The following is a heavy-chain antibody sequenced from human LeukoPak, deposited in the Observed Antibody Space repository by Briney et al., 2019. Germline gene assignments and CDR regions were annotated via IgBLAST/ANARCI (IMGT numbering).Heavy chain of an antibody. J-gene: IGHJ4*02. CDR2: ISSNNRSI. CDR3: AKEFGDSSGYYSLFDY. CDR1: GFTFSRYS. D-gene: IGHD3-22*01. Sequence: GGSLRLSCAASGFTFSRYSMNWVRQAPGKGLEWVSYISSNNRSIYYADSVEGRFTIFRDNSKNSLYLQMNSLRAEDTAVYYCAKEFGDSSGYYSLFDYWGQGTLVTVSS. V-gene: IGHV3-48*04.